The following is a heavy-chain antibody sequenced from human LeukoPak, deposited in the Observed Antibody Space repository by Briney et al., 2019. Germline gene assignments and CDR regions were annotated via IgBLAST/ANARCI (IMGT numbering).Heavy chain of an antibody. J-gene: IGHJ3*02. V-gene: IGHV3-30-3*01. CDR2: ISYDGSNK. Sequence: PGRSLRLSCAASGFTFSSYAMHWVRQAPGKGLEWVAVISYDGSNKYYADSVKGRFTISRDNSKNTLYLQMNSLRAEDTAVYYCAREGEVTTGDAFDIWGQGTMVTVSS. CDR3: AREGEVTTGDAFDI. CDR1: GFTFSSYA. D-gene: IGHD3-16*01.